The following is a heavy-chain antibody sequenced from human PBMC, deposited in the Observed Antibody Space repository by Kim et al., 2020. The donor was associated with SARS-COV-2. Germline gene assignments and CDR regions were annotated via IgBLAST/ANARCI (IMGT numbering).Heavy chain of an antibody. J-gene: IGHJ6*02. CDR2: ISYDGSNK. D-gene: IGHD1-1*01. Sequence: GGSLRLSCAASGFTFSSYGMHWVRQAPGKGLEWVAVISYDGSNKYYADSVKGRFTISRDNSKNTLYLQMNSLRAEDTAVYYCAKDLDEQYYYYGMDVWGQGTTVTVSS. CDR1: GFTFSSYG. V-gene: IGHV3-30*18. CDR3: AKDLDEQYYYYGMDV.